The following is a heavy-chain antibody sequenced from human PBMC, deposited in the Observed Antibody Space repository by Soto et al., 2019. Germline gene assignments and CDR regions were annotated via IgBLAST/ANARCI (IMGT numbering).Heavy chain of an antibody. CDR2: IYYSGST. J-gene: IGHJ4*02. V-gene: IGHV4-39*01. CDR1: GGSISSSSYY. CDR3: ARYGLPPGRSSY. D-gene: IGHD4-17*01. Sequence: PSETLSLTCTVSGGSISSSSYYWGWIRQPPGKGLEWIGSIYYSGSTYYNPSLKSRVTISVGTSKNQFSLKLSSVTAADTAVYYCARYGLPPGRSSYWGQGTLVTVSS.